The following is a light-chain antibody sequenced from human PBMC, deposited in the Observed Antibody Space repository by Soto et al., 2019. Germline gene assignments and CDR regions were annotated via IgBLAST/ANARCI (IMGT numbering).Light chain of an antibody. CDR2: GAS. V-gene: IGKV3-20*01. J-gene: IGKJ2*01. Sequence: IVMTQSPGTLSLSPGERATLSCMARQSVSSSYLAWYRQKPGQAPRLLIYGASSRATGIPDRVSGGGSGRDFTLTISRLEPEDFAVYYCQQYGSSPYTVGQGPKLEIK. CDR3: QQYGSSPYT. CDR1: QSVSSSY.